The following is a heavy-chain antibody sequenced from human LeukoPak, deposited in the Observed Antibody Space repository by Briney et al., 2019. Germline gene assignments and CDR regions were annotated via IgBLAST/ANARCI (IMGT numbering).Heavy chain of an antibody. CDR2: IYYSGST. D-gene: IGHD4-23*01. Sequence: PPETLSLTCTVSGGSISSYYWSWIRQPPGKGLEWIGNIYYSGSTNYNPSLKSRVTISIDTSKNHFSLKLSSVTAADTAVYYCARRAATVVTHDAFDIWGQGTMVTVSS. J-gene: IGHJ3*02. CDR1: GGSISSYY. CDR3: ARRAATVVTHDAFDI. V-gene: IGHV4-59*08.